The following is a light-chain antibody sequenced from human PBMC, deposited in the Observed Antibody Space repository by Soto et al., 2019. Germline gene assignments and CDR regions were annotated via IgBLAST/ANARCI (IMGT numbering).Light chain of an antibody. CDR3: QQYGTSLPYT. V-gene: IGKV3-20*01. CDR1: QSVSSNF. Sequence: EIVLTQSPDTLSLSPGERASLSCRASQSVSSNFLAWYQQKPGQAPSLLIYGTSSRTTGIPDRFSGSGSGADFTLTSSRQEPEDFAVYYCQQYGTSLPYTFGQGTELEI. J-gene: IGKJ2*01. CDR2: GTS.